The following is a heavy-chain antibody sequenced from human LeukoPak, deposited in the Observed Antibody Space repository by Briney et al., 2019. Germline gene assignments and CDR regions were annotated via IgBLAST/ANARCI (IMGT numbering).Heavy chain of an antibody. V-gene: IGHV4-39*01. J-gene: IGHJ3*01. CDR3: ARLSVVRGVIMSNAFDV. CDR1: GGSISSSNYY. CDR2: IYYSGST. D-gene: IGHD3-10*01. Sequence: SETLSLTCTVSGGSISSSNYYWGWIRQPPGKGLEWIGSIYYSGSTYYNPSLKSRVTISVDTSKNQFSLKMRSVTAADTAVYYCARLSVVRGVIMSNAFDVWGQGTTVTVSS.